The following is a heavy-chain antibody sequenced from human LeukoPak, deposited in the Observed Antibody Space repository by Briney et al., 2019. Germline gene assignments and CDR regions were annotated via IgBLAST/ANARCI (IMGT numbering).Heavy chain of an antibody. Sequence: SETLSLTCTVSGDSISSTSYFWGWIRQPPGKGLEWIATIYYSGTTYYNPSLKSRVTISVDTSKNQFTLKLSSVSASDMAVYYCARHKCSGIYCPFDYWGQGTLVTVSS. CDR3: ARHKCSGIYCPFDY. CDR2: IYYSGTT. D-gene: IGHD2-15*01. V-gene: IGHV4-39*01. CDR1: GDSISSTSYF. J-gene: IGHJ4*02.